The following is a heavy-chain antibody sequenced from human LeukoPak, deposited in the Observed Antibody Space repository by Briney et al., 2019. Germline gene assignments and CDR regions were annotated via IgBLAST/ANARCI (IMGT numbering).Heavy chain of an antibody. V-gene: IGHV3-23*01. Sequence: GGSLRLSCAASGFTFSSYAMSWVRQAPGKGLEWVSAISGSGGSTYYADSVKGRFTISRDNSKNTLYLQMNGLRAEDTAVYYCAKDHYSSGWYPTPFDYWGQGTQVTVSS. D-gene: IGHD6-19*01. CDR2: ISGSGGST. J-gene: IGHJ4*02. CDR1: GFTFSSYA. CDR3: AKDHYSSGWYPTPFDY.